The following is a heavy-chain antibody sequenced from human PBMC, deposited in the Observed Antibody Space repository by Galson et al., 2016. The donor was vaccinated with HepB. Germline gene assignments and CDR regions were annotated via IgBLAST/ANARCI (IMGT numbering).Heavy chain of an antibody. CDR2: ISYDGSNK. D-gene: IGHD3-3*01. CDR3: AREWVISWRYDFWSGRTPTPPDY. J-gene: IGHJ4*02. Sequence: SLRLSCAASGFTFSSYAMHWVRQAPGKGLEWVAVISYDGSNKYYADSVKGRFTISRDNSKNTLYLHMNSLRAEDTAVYYGAREWVISWRYDFWSGRTPTPPDYWGQGTLVTVSS. V-gene: IGHV3-30-3*01. CDR1: GFTFSSYA.